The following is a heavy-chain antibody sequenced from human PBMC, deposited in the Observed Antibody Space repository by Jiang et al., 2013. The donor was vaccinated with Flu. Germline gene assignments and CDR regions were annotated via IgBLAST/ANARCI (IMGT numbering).Heavy chain of an antibody. Sequence: PLKPSETLSLTCTVSGGSIGPYYWTWIRQPPGKGLEWIGYIYYSGSTSYNPSLKSRVTISLDSPKNKFSLKLNSVTAADTAVYYCARVDYYGSGXSPQGMDVWGQG. CDR1: GGSIGPYY. V-gene: IGHV4-59*01. CDR2: IYYSGST. D-gene: IGHD3-10*01. J-gene: IGHJ6*02. CDR3: ARVDYYGSGXSPQGMDV.